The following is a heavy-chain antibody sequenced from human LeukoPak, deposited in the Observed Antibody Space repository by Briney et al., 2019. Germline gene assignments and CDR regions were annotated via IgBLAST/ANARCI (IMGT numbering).Heavy chain of an antibody. Sequence: PGGSLRLSCAASGFTFSSYGMHWVRQAPGKGLEWVAVITYDGSNEYYADSVKGRFTVSRDHSKNTLYLQMNSLRAEDTAVYYCARDLSGYYATDYWGQGTLVTVSS. CDR2: ITYDGSNE. J-gene: IGHJ4*02. CDR1: GFTFSSYG. V-gene: IGHV3-30*03. D-gene: IGHD3-22*01. CDR3: ARDLSGYYATDY.